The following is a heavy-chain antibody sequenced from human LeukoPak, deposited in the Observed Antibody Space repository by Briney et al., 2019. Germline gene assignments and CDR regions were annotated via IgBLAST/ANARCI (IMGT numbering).Heavy chain of an antibody. V-gene: IGHV1-8*03. Sequence: GASVEVSCKASGYTFTSYDINWVRQATGQGLEWMGWMNPNSGNTGYAQKFQGRVSITRNTSISTAYMELSSLRSEDTAVYYCARLYYYGSGSYNYYYYMDVWGKGTTVTVSS. D-gene: IGHD3-10*01. CDR3: ARLYYYGSGSYNYYYYMDV. J-gene: IGHJ6*03. CDR2: MNPNSGNT. CDR1: GYTFTSYD.